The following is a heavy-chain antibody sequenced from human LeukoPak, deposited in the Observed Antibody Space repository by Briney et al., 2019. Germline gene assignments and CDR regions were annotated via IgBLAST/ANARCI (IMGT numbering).Heavy chain of an antibody. Sequence: SETLSLTCSVSGDSISRYYWSWIRQPAGKGLEWIGRIYTTGSTNYNPSFKSRVTMSLDTPKNQFSLKLSSVTAADTAVYYCARGLGDYYDTSGYEYYFDYWGQGTLVTVSS. J-gene: IGHJ4*02. D-gene: IGHD3-22*01. CDR1: GDSISRYY. CDR3: ARGLGDYYDTSGYEYYFDY. V-gene: IGHV4-4*07. CDR2: IYTTGST.